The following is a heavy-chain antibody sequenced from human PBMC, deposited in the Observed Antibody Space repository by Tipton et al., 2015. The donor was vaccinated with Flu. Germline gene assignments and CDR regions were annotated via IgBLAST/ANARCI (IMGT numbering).Heavy chain of an antibody. CDR3: ARGTTASLRGGNWLDP. Sequence: TLSLTCTVSGGSISSSSYYWGWIRQPPGKGLEWIGSIYYSGSTYYNPSLKSRVTISVDTSKNQFSLKLSSVTAADTAVYYCARGTTASLRGGNWLDPWGQGTLVTVSS. CDR2: IYYSGST. CDR1: GGSISSSSYY. J-gene: IGHJ5*02. V-gene: IGHV4-39*07. D-gene: IGHD4-11*01.